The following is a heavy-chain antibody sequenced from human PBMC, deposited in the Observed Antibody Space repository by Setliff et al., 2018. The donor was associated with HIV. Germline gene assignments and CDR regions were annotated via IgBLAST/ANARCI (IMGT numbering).Heavy chain of an antibody. CDR3: ARSRSTRDAFDI. J-gene: IGHJ3*02. D-gene: IGHD2-2*01. CDR2: IVGGDGTT. V-gene: IGHV3-23*01. CDR1: GFTFSRYG. Sequence: PGGSLRLSCAASGFTFSRYGMNWVRQAPGKGLEWVSIVGGDGTTYYADSVKGRFTISRDNSKNSLFLQMDSLRAEDTAVYYCARSRSTRDAFDIWGQGTMVTVSS.